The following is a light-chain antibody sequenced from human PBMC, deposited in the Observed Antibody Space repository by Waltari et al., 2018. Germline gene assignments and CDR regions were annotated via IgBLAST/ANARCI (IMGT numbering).Light chain of an antibody. CDR1: SSNIGNHY. Sequence: QSVLTQPPSTSGTPGQGVSISCSGSSSNIGNHYVFWYQHLPGTAPKLLIYRNNPRPPGVPYRFSGSKSRTSASLAISGLRPEDEATYYCAAWDDSLSVSYVFGTGTKVTVL. CDR2: RNN. V-gene: IGLV1-47*01. CDR3: AAWDDSLSVSYV. J-gene: IGLJ1*01.